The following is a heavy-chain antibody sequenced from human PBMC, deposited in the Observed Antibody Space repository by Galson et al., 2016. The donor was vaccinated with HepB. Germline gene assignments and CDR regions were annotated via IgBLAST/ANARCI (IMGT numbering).Heavy chain of an antibody. D-gene: IGHD6-13*01. CDR2: ISHDGSLE. Sequence: SLRLSCAASGFTFRNYGMHWVRQAPGQGLEWVAIISHDGSLEFYADSVKGRFTISRDNSKNTLYLQMNSLRPEDTAIYYCAKAMAAAGTSYDYYNGTDVWGQGTTVTVSS. J-gene: IGHJ6*02. CDR1: GFTFRNYG. CDR3: AKAMAAAGTSYDYYNGTDV. V-gene: IGHV3-30*18.